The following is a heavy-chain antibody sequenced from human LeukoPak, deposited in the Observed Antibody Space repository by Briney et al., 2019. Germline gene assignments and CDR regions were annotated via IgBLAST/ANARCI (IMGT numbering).Heavy chain of an antibody. V-gene: IGHV4-34*01. J-gene: IGHJ4*02. CDR3: ARYARRYSGWSY. CDR1: GVSFSGYY. Sequence: SEPLSLTCAVYGVSFSGYYWSWIRKPPGKGLEWIGEINHSGSTNYNPPLKSRVTISVDTSKNQFSLKLSSVTAADTAVYYCARYARRYSGWSYWGQGTLVTVSS. CDR2: INHSGST. D-gene: IGHD6-19*01.